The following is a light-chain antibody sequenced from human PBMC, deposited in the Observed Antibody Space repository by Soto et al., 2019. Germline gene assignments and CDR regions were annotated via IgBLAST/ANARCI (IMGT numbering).Light chain of an antibody. J-gene: IGKJ1*01. CDR1: QSVSNN. CDR3: QQYGSSPPT. Sequence: ERVMTQSPATLSVSPGERVTLSCRASQSVSNNLAWYQQKPGQAPRLLIYGASTRATGIPARFSGSGSGTDFTLTISSLEPEDFALYYCQQYGSSPPTFGQGTKVDI. V-gene: IGKV3-15*01. CDR2: GAS.